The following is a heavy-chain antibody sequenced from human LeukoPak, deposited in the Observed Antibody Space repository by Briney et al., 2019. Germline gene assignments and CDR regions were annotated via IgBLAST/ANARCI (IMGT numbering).Heavy chain of an antibody. D-gene: IGHD2-2*01. CDR2: IYTSGGT. Sequence: SETLSLTCTVSGGSLSSYYWSWIRQPAGKGLEWIGRIYTSGGTNYNPSLKSRVTMSVDTSKNQFSLKLSSVTAADTAVYYCAREPPIYCSSTSCLNNFDYWGQGTLVTVSS. CDR1: GGSLSSYY. V-gene: IGHV4-4*07. CDR3: AREPPIYCSSTSCLNNFDY. J-gene: IGHJ4*02.